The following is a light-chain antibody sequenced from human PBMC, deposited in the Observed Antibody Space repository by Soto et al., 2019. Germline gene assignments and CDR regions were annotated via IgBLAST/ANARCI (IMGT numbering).Light chain of an antibody. V-gene: IGKV3-11*01. J-gene: IGKJ5*01. Sequence: EIVLTQSPGTLSLSPGERATLSCRATQSVTSTYLAWYQEKPGQAPXLVLYEASNRATGIPARFSGSGSGTDFTLTISSLEPEDFAVYYCQLRSSWPPITFAQGTRLEI. CDR1: QSVTSTY. CDR2: EAS. CDR3: QLRSSWPPIT.